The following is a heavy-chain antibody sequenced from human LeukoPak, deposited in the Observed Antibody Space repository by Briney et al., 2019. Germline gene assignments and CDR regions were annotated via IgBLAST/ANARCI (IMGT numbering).Heavy chain of an antibody. CDR2: ISSSSSYI. J-gene: IGHJ4*02. V-gene: IGHV3-21*01. CDR1: GLTFSSYS. D-gene: IGHD6-19*01. Sequence: PGGSLIISCGATGLTFSSYSMNWGGQAPRMCLHWVSSISSSSSYIYYADSVKGRFTISRDNAKNSLYLQMNSLRAEDTAVYYCAASSAVAGTRGVDLLDWGQGTLVTVSS. CDR3: AASSAVAGTRGVDLLD.